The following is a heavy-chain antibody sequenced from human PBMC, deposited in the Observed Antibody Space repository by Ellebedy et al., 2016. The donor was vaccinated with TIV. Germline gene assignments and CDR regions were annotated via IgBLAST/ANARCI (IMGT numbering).Heavy chain of an antibody. CDR2: IVSNGDST. V-gene: IGHV3-64D*06. Sequence: GESLKISCSASGFTFSSYAMQWVRQAPGKGLDYISAIVSNGDSTYYANSVKGRFIISRDNSKNTLYLQMSSLRPEDTAVYYCVKAWGDWGQGTLVTVSS. CDR1: GFTFSSYA. D-gene: IGHD3-16*01. J-gene: IGHJ4*02. CDR3: VKAWGD.